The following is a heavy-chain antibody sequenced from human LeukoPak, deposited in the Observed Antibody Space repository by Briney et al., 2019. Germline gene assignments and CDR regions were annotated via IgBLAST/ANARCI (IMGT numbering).Heavy chain of an antibody. J-gene: IGHJ6*03. Sequence: PSETLSLTCAVYGGSFSGYYWSWIRQPPGKGLEWIGYIYSSGSTNYNPSLKSRVTMSVDTSKNQFSLKVSSVTAADTAVYYCARVFDSGSQAYFYYMDVWGKGTTVTISS. CDR3: ARVFDSGSQAYFYYMDV. V-gene: IGHV4-59*01. CDR1: GGSFSGYY. CDR2: IYSSGST. D-gene: IGHD3-10*01.